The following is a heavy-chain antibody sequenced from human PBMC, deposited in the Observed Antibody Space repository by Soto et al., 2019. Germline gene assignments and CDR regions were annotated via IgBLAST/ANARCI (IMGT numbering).Heavy chain of an antibody. V-gene: IGHV3-48*01. Sequence: PGGSLRLSCAASGFTFSSYSMNWVRQAPGKGLEWISYISSNGHTIFYRESVKGRFTISRDNARNTLYLQMSSLRAEDTAVYYCAKDVAAATNQLSNWFDPWGQGTLVTVSS. D-gene: IGHD2-2*01. CDR2: ISSNGHTI. CDR1: GFTFSSYS. J-gene: IGHJ5*02. CDR3: AKDVAAATNQLSNWFDP.